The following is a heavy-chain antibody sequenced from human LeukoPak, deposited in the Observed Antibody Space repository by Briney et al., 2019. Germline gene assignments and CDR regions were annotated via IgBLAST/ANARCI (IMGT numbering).Heavy chain of an antibody. CDR3: ARGAIRYDSSGYLSDY. CDR1: GGTFISYA. D-gene: IGHD3-22*01. CDR2: IIPIFGTA. Sequence: GASVTVSYKASGGTFISYAISWVRQAPGQGLEWMGGIIPIFGTANYAQKFQDRVTITADESTSTAYMELSSLRSEDTAVYYCARGAIRYDSSGYLSDYWGQGTLVTVSS. V-gene: IGHV1-69*13. J-gene: IGHJ4*02.